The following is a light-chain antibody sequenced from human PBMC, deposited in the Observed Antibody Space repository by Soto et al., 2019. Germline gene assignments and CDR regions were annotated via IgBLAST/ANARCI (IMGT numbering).Light chain of an antibody. Sequence: DIQMTQSPSTLSASVGDRVSIACRASQSISSSLAWYQQKPGKAPKPLIYDASSLESGVPSRFSGSGSGTEFTLSINSLQPQDFATYYCQQYHRYSWTFGQGTKVDIK. V-gene: IGKV1-5*01. CDR1: QSISSS. CDR2: DAS. J-gene: IGKJ1*01. CDR3: QQYHRYSWT.